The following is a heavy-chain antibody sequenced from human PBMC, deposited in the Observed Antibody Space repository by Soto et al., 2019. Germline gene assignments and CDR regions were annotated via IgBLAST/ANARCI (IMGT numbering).Heavy chain of an antibody. CDR1: GFIFSNYA. J-gene: IGHJ4*02. V-gene: IGHV3-23*01. CDR2: ISGSGGST. D-gene: IGHD3-3*02. Sequence: EVQLLESGGGLVQPGGSLRISCAASGFIFSNYAMNWVRQAPGKGLEWVSAISGSGGSTYYAGSVEGRFTISRDNSKKTLYLPMNSLRAEDTAIYYCIQTIRYWGQGTLVTVSS. CDR3: IQTIRY.